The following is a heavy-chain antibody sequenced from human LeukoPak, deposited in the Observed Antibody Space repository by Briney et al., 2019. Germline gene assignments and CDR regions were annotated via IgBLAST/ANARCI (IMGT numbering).Heavy chain of an antibody. D-gene: IGHD5-24*01. CDR3: ARGEVDGYNF. J-gene: IGHJ4*02. Sequence: GSLRLSCAASGFTFSSYEMNWVRPAPGKGLEWVSYISSSGSTIYYADSVKGRFTISRDNAKNSLYLQMNSLRAEDTAVYYCARGEVDGYNFGGQGTLVTVSS. CDR1: GFTFSSYE. CDR2: ISSSGSTI. V-gene: IGHV3-48*03.